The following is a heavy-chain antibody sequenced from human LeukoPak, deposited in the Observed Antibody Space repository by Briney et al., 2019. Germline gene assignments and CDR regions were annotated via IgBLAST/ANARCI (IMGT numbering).Heavy chain of an antibody. CDR3: ARDSAPGDTYGLLGIDS. Sequence: GGSLRLSCAASGFTFSSYVMHWVRQAPGQGLEWMGWINPNSGGTNYAQKFQGRVTMTRDTSISTAYMELSRLRSDDTAVYYCARDSAPGDTYGLLGIDSWGQGTLVTVSS. D-gene: IGHD5-18*01. CDR2: INPNSGGT. J-gene: IGHJ4*02. CDR1: GFTFSSYV. V-gene: IGHV1-2*02.